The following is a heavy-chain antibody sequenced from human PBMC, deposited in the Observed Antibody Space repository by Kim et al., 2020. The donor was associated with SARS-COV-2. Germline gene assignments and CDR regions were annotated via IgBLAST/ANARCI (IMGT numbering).Heavy chain of an antibody. CDR3: ARGPPAGYSSSWYEGYYYYYGMDV. Sequence: SVKVSCKASGGTFSSYAISWVRQAPGQGLEWMGGIIPIFGTANYAQKFQGRVTITADESTSTAYMELSSLRSEDTAVYYCARGPPAGYSSSWYEGYYYYYGMDVWGQGTTVTVSS. CDR1: GGTFSSYA. V-gene: IGHV1-69*13. CDR2: IIPIFGTA. D-gene: IGHD6-13*01. J-gene: IGHJ6*02.